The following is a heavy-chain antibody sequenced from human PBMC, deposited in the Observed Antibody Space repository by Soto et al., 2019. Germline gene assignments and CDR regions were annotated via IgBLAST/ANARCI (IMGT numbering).Heavy chain of an antibody. D-gene: IGHD3-10*02. CDR2: IYWDDDK. CDR3: AHYVSTSPAGWFDP. J-gene: IGHJ5*02. Sequence: QITLKESGPTLVKPTQTLTLTCTFSGLSLSTSGEAVGWIRQPPGKALEWLALIYWDDDKRYNPTLKTRLTIAKDTSKNHVVLTLTHMDPVDTATYYCAHYVSTSPAGWFDPWGQGILVTVSS. CDR1: GLSLSTSGEA. V-gene: IGHV2-5*02.